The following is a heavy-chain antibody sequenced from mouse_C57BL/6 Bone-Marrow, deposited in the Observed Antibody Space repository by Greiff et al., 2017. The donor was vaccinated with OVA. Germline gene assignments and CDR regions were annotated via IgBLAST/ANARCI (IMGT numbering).Heavy chain of an antibody. CDR1: DSEVFPIAY. J-gene: IGHJ1*03. D-gene: IGHD1-1*01. V-gene: IGHV15-2*01. Sequence: QVQLQQSGSEPRSPGSSVKLSCKDFDSEVFPIAYMSWVRQKPGHGFEWIGGILPSIGRTIYGEKFEDKATLDADTLSNTAYLELNSLTSEDSAIYYCARGGYYYGSSYWYFDVWGTGTTVTVSS. CDR2: ILPSIGRT. CDR3: ARGGYYYGSSYWYFDV.